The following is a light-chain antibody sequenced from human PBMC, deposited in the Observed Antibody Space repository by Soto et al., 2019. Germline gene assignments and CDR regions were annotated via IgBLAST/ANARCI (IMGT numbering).Light chain of an antibody. CDR3: HQRSSWPRT. V-gene: IGKV3D-11*02. J-gene: IGKJ2*01. CDR1: QSISGA. CDR2: AAS. Sequence: EIVMTQSPATLTVSPGERATLSCRASQSISGALAWYQQKPGQAPRLLIYAASTRATGIPARFSGSGPGTDFTLTISTLEPEDFAVYYCHQRSSWPRTFGQGTKLEMK.